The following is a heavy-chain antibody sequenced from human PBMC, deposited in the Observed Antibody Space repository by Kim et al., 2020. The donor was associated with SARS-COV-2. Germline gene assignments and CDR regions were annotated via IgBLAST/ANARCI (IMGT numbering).Heavy chain of an antibody. D-gene: IGHD1-26*01. CDR3: AKDPHRIVGATLDY. CDR1: GFTFSSYA. Sequence: GGSLRLSCAASGFTFSSYAMSWVRQAPGKGLEWVSAISGSGGSTYYADSVKGRFTISRDNSKNTLYLQMNSLRAEDTAVYYCAKDPHRIVGATLDYWGQGTLVTVSS. V-gene: IGHV3-23*01. CDR2: ISGSGGST. J-gene: IGHJ4*02.